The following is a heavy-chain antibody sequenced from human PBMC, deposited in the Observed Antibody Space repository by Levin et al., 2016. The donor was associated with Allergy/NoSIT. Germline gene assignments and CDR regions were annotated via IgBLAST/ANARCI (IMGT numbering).Heavy chain of an antibody. V-gene: IGHV1-18*01. CDR1: GYSFTTYG. J-gene: IGHJ4*02. CDR3: ARDRRQGYSVGWNFDY. Sequence: ASVKVSCKASGYSFTTYGISWVRQAPGQGLEWMGWISTYNDDTKYAPKFQGRVTMTTDTSTSTAYMELRSLTSDDTAVYYCARDRRQGYSVGWNFDYWGQGTLVTVSS. CDR2: ISTYNDDT. D-gene: IGHD6-19*01.